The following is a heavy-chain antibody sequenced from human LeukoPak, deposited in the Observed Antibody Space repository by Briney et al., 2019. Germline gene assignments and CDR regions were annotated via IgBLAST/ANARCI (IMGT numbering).Heavy chain of an antibody. D-gene: IGHD6-19*01. Sequence: SRTLSLTCAMSGDSVSGNSVAWNWIRQSPSSGLEWVGRTFYRSKWYNEYTVSVKSRMSINPDTSKNQFSLQLNSVTPEDTAVYYCAREVAGTCAFDIWGQGTLVTVSS. CDR3: AREVAGTCAFDI. V-gene: IGHV6-1*01. CDR2: TFYRSKWYN. J-gene: IGHJ4*02. CDR1: GDSVSGNSVA.